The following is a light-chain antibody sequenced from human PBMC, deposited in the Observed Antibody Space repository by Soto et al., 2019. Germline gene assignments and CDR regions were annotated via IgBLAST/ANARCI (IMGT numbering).Light chain of an antibody. Sequence: EIVMTQSPATLSVSPGERATLSCRASQSVSINLARYQLKPGQAPRLLIFGASTRATGIPARFSGSGSGTEFTLTISSLQSEDFAVYYCQEYNKWPPTFTFGQGTKLEIK. V-gene: IGKV3-15*01. CDR2: GAS. CDR3: QEYNKWPPTFT. J-gene: IGKJ2*01. CDR1: QSVSIN.